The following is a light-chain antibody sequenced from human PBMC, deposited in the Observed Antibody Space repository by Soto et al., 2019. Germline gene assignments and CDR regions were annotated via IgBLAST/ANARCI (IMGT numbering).Light chain of an antibody. CDR1: QSINNY. V-gene: IGKV1-39*01. Sequence: DIQMTQSPSSLSASVGDRVTITCRASQSINNYLNWYQQKPGKATKLLIYAAFSLQSGVPSRFSGSGSGPDFTLTISSLQPEDFATFYCQQSYSIPLTFGGGTKVEIK. CDR3: QQSYSIPLT. J-gene: IGKJ4*01. CDR2: AAF.